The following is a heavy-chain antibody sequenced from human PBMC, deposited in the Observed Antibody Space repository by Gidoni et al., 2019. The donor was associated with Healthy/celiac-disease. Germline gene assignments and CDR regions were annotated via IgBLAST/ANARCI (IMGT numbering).Heavy chain of an antibody. CDR3: ATYYYGSGSYLYYFDY. D-gene: IGHD3-10*01. Sequence: QVQLLQSGAEVKKPGASVKVSCKVSGYTLPELSMHWVRQAPGKGLEWMGGFDPEDDETIYAQNFQGRVTMTEDTSTATAYMELSSLRSEDTAVYYCATYYYGSGSYLYYFDYWGQGTLVTVSS. V-gene: IGHV1-24*01. CDR1: GYTLPELS. J-gene: IGHJ4*02. CDR2: FDPEDDET.